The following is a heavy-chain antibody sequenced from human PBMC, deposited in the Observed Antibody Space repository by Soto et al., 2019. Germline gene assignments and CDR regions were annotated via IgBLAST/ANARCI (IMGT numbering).Heavy chain of an antibody. CDR2: ISAYNGNT. J-gene: IGHJ4*02. CDR3: ARDLVAAPIDY. V-gene: IGHV1-18*01. CDR1: GYTFTSYG. Sequence: QVQLVQSGAEVKKPGASVKVSCKASGYTFTSYGISWVRQAPGQGLEWMGWISAYNGNTKYAPKIQGRVTMTTDTTTSTANMELTRLRSKDTAVYYCARDLVAAPIDYWGKGPLVTVSS. D-gene: IGHD6-25*01.